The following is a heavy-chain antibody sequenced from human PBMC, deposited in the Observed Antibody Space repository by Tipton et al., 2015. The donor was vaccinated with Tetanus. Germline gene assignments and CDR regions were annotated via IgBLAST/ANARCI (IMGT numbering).Heavy chain of an antibody. Sequence: GLVKPSGTLSLTCDASGGSVSSSNWWSWVRQAPGKGLEWIGEIYYSGTTNYNPSLKSRVTISTDKSKNQVSLRLNSVTAADTAVYFCATVGLVTASVKYWGQGTLVTVSS. CDR2: IYYSGTT. CDR1: GGSVSSSNW. CDR3: ATVGLVTASVKY. V-gene: IGHV4-4*02. D-gene: IGHD2-21*02. J-gene: IGHJ4*01.